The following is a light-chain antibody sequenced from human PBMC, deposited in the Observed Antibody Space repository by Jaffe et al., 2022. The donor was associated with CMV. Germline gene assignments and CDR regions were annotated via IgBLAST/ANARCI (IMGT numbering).Light chain of an antibody. V-gene: IGKV1-12*01. Sequence: DIQMTQSPSSVSASVGDRVTITCRASQGISSLLAWYQQKPGKAPKLLIYRASTRHAGVPSRFSGSASGTDFTLTISSLQPEDFATYFCQQANSFPFTFGQGTKLEI. CDR1: QGISSL. CDR3: QQANSFPFT. CDR2: RAS. J-gene: IGKJ2*01.